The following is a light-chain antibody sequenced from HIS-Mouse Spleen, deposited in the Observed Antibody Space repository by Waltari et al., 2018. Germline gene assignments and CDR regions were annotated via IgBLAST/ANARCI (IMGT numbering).Light chain of an antibody. J-gene: IGLJ2*01. V-gene: IGLV3-9*01. CDR3: QVWDSSTVV. CDR1: NIGSKN. CDR2: RDS. Sequence: SYELTQPLSVSVALGQTARITCGGNNIGSKNVHRYQQTPGQAPVLVIYRDSNRPYGIPERFSGSNSGNTATLTISRAQAGDEADYYCQVWDSSTVVFGGGTKLTVL.